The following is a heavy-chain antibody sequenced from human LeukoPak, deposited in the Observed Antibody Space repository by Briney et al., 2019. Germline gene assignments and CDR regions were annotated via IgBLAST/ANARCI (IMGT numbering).Heavy chain of an antibody. CDR1: GYTFTTYD. J-gene: IGHJ3*02. CDR2: MNTSSGYT. Sequence: GASVKVSCKPSGYTFTTYDINWVRQATGQGLEWMGWMNTSSGYTGYAQKFQGRVTISRNTSISTAYMELSSLSSEDTAVYYCARTGATTDAFDIWGQGTMVTVSP. V-gene: IGHV1-8*03. CDR3: ARTGATTDAFDI. D-gene: IGHD1-26*01.